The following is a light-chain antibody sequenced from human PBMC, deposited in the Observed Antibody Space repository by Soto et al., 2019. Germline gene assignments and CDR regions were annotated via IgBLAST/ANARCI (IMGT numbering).Light chain of an antibody. CDR2: GAF. Sequence: EIVLTQSPATQSLSPGERATLSCRASPSVTNFLAWYQQKPGQAPRLLIYGAFNRATGIPARFSGSGSGTDFTLTISSLEPEDSAVYYCQQRNVWPPVTFGQGTRLEIK. CDR1: PSVTNF. CDR3: QQRNVWPPVT. V-gene: IGKV3-11*01. J-gene: IGKJ5*01.